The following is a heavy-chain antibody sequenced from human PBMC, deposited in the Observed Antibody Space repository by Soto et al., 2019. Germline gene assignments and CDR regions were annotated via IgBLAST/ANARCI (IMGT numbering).Heavy chain of an antibody. V-gene: IGHV1-8*01. CDR2: MNPNSGNT. Sequence: QVQLVQSGAEVKKPGASVKVSCKASGYTFTSYDINWVRQATGQGLEWMGWMNPNSGNTGYTQKFQGRVTMNRTTSISTGYLERSSVRSEDTAVYFGAREVGSKIDYWGQGTLVTVSS. D-gene: IGHD6-13*01. J-gene: IGHJ4*02. CDR1: GYTFTSYD. CDR3: AREVGSKIDY.